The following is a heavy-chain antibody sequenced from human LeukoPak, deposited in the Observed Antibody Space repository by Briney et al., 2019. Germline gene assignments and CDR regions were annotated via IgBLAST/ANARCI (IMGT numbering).Heavy chain of an antibody. CDR3: AKIRSVTGDYFDY. V-gene: IGHV3-23*01. J-gene: IGHJ4*02. D-gene: IGHD2-21*02. CDR1: ALRFSSFA. Sequence: GGSLRLSCAASALRFSSFAMTWVRQVPGKGLEWVSGIHGSGETTYYADSVKGRFTISRDNSREMLYLQMNSLRVEDTAVYYCAKIRSVTGDYFDYWGQGTLVTVSS. CDR2: IHGSGETT.